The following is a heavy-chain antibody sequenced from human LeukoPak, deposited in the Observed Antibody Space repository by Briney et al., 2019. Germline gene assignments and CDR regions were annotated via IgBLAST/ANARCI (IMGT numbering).Heavy chain of an antibody. CDR3: AREPQVTGYNSREGMDV. CDR1: GYTFTGYY. D-gene: IGHD3-9*01. V-gene: IGHV1-2*02. CDR2: INPNSGGT. J-gene: IGHJ6*02. Sequence: ASVKVSCKASGYTFTGYYMHWVRQAPGQGLEWMGWINPNSGGTNYAQNFKDRVTMTRDTSISTVFMEPSRLRSDDTGVYYCAREPQVTGYNSREGMDVWGQGTTVTVSS.